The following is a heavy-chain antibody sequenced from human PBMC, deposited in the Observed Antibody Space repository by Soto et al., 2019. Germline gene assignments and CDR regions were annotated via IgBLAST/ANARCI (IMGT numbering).Heavy chain of an antibody. CDR1: GYTFTSYD. Sequence: QVQLVQSGAEVKKPGASVKVSCKASGYTFTSYDINWVRQATGQGLEWMGWMNPNSGNTGYAQKFHGRVTMTRNTSISTAYMELSSLRSEDTAEYYCARGINYYDSGDDAFDIWGQGTMVTVSS. J-gene: IGHJ3*02. V-gene: IGHV1-8*01. D-gene: IGHD3-10*01. CDR3: ARGINYYDSGDDAFDI. CDR2: MNPNSGNT.